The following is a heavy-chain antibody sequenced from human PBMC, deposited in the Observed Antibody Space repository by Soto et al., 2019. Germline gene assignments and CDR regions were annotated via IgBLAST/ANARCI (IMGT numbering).Heavy chain of an antibody. CDR3: ARAYCSSTSCYLRWFDP. Sequence: SETLSLTCTVSGGSISSYYWSWIRQPPGKGLEWIGYIYYSGSTNYNPSLKSRVTISVDTSKNQFSLKLSSVTAADTAVYYCARAYCSSTSCYLRWFDPWGQGTLVTVSS. V-gene: IGHV4-59*08. CDR2: IYYSGST. D-gene: IGHD2-2*01. CDR1: GGSISSYY. J-gene: IGHJ5*02.